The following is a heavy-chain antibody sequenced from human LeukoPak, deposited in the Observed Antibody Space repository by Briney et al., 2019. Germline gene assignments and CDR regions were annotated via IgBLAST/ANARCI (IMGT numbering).Heavy chain of an antibody. D-gene: IGHD3-22*01. Sequence: SETLSLTYSVSADSISGYYWSWIRQPPGKGLEWIGYIYTTGSTNYNPSLKSRVTMSVDRSGKQFSLKLSSVTAADTAVYYCARQGSGYYADFYFDSWGQGTLVTVSS. V-gene: IGHV4-4*09. CDR1: ADSISGYY. CDR3: ARQGSGYYADFYFDS. J-gene: IGHJ4*02. CDR2: IYTTGST.